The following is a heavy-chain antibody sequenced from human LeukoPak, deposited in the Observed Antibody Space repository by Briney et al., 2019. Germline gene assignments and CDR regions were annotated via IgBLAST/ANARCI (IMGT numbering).Heavy chain of an antibody. J-gene: IGHJ4*02. CDR3: ARHSIAFDY. CDR1: GGSISSYY. V-gene: IGHV4-59*08. CDR2: MYYSGST. Sequence: PSETLSLTCTVSGGSISSYYWSWIRQPPGKGLEWIGYMYYSGSTNYNPSLKSRVTISVDTSKNQFSLKLSSVTAADTAVYYCARHSIAFDYWGQGTLVTVSS.